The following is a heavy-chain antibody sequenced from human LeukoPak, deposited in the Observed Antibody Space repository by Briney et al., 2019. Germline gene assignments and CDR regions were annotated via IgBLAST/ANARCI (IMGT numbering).Heavy chain of an antibody. CDR2: INPNSGGT. V-gene: IGHV1-2*02. J-gene: IGHJ3*02. CDR1: GYTFTGYY. CDR3: ARDTKSDYGDYVAAFDI. D-gene: IGHD4-17*01. Sequence: ASVKVSCKASGYTFTGYYMHWVRQAPGQGLEWVGWINPNSGGTNYAQKFQGRVTMTRDTSISTAYMELSRLRSDDTAVYYCARDTKSDYGDYVAAFDIWGQGTMVTVSS.